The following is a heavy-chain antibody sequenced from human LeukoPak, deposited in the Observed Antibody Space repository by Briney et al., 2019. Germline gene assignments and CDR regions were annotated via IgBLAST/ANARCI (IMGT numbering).Heavy chain of an antibody. J-gene: IGHJ6*03. CDR3: ARGPRITLVRGGQWYYYMDV. V-gene: IGHV1-46*01. CDR1: GYTFTSYH. Sequence: ASVKVSCKASGYTFTSYHLYWVRQAPGQGLEWMGIINPSGGSTNYAQKFQGRVTMTRDTSTSTVYMELSSLRAEDTAVYYCARGPRITLVRGGQWYYYMDVWGKGTTVTISS. CDR2: INPSGGST. D-gene: IGHD3-10*01.